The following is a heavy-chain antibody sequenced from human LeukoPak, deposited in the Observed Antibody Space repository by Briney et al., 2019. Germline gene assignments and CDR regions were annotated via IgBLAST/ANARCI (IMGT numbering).Heavy chain of an antibody. J-gene: IGHJ4*02. D-gene: IGHD4-11*01. CDR1: GGSISSYY. Sequence: SETLSLTCTVSGGSISSYYWSWIRQPPGKGLEWIGYIYYSGSTNYNPSLKSRVTISGDTSKSQFSLKLSSVTAADTAVYYCARAMTTVNHFDYWGQGTLVTVSS. CDR3: ARAMTTVNHFDY. CDR2: IYYSGST. V-gene: IGHV4-59*08.